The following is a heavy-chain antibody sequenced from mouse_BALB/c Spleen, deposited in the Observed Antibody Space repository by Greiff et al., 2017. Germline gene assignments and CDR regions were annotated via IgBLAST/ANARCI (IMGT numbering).Heavy chain of an antibody. J-gene: IGHJ4*01. Sequence: VKLQQSGAEMARPGASVKLSCKASGYTFTSYWMQWVKQRPGQGLEWIGAIYPGDGDTRYTQKFKGKATLTADKSSSTAYMQLSSLASEDSAVYYCARKGEFPYAMGYWGQGTSVTVSS. CDR1: GYTFTSYW. CDR2: IYPGDGDT. CDR3: ARKGEFPYAMGY. V-gene: IGHV1-87*01.